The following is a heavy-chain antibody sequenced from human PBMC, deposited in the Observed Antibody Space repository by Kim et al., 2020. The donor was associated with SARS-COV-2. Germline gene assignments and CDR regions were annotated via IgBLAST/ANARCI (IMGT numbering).Heavy chain of an antibody. Sequence: ASVKVSCKASGYTFTGYYLHWLRQAPGQGLEWMGRINPNSGGTNYAQNFFGRATMATDTSINTGYMALNNLRSDDTAVYFCASSLTTVTPRVDYWGRGTL. CDR1: GYTFTGYY. V-gene: IGHV1-2*06. CDR3: ASSLTTVTPRVDY. CDR2: INPNSGGT. D-gene: IGHD4-17*01. J-gene: IGHJ4*02.